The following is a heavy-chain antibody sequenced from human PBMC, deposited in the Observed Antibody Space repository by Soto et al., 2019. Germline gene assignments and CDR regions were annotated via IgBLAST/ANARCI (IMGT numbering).Heavy chain of an antibody. CDR3: ATLGRGSSSPAGHDACDI. V-gene: IGHV3-33*01. CDR2: IWYDGSNK. J-gene: IGHJ3*02. Sequence: QVQLVESGGGVVQPGRSLRLSCAASGFTFSSYGMHWVRQAPGKGLEWVAVIWYDGSNKYYADSVKGRFTISRDNSKNTXXLQMNRLRAEDTAVYYCATLGRGSSSPAGHDACDIWGQGTMVTVSS. D-gene: IGHD6-6*01. CDR1: GFTFSSYG.